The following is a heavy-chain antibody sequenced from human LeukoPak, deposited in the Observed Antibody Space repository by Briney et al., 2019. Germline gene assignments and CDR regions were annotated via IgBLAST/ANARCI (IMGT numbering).Heavy chain of an antibody. Sequence: ASVKVSCKASGYTFTSYGISWLRHAPGQGLEWLGWISGYNGNTNYAQKFQRRVTMTTATPTSTAYMALRSLKSDDTAVYYCAVHDFYSGGYHFDSWGQGTLVTVSS. V-gene: IGHV1-18*01. CDR3: AVHDFYSGGYHFDS. CDR2: ISGYNGNT. CDR1: GYTFTSYG. J-gene: IGHJ4*02. D-gene: IGHD3-3*01.